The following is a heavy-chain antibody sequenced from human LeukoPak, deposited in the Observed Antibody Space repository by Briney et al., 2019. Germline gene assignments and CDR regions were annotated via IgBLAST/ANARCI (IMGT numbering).Heavy chain of an antibody. CDR1: GFTFTSSA. V-gene: IGHV1-58*02. CDR3: AAAVGYSYGHGAFDI. D-gene: IGHD5-18*01. CDR2: IVVGSGNT. Sequence: SVKVSCKASGFTFTSSAMQWVRQARGQRLEWIGWIVVGSGNTNYAQKFQERVTITRDMSTSTAYMELSSLRSEDTAVYYCAAAVGYSYGHGAFDIWGQGTMVTVSS. J-gene: IGHJ3*02.